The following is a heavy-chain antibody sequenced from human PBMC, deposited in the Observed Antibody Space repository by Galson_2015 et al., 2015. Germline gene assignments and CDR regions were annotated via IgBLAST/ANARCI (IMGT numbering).Heavy chain of an antibody. D-gene: IGHD3-10*01. Sequence: SLRLSCAVSGLIFRSYWMSWVRQALGKGLEWMASIKQEGSEKHYVDSVKGRFTISRDNAKNSLYLQMNSLRAEDTAVYYCARSYYGSGTSYGMDVWGQGTTVAVSS. CDR1: GLIFRSYW. V-gene: IGHV3-7*01. CDR2: IKQEGSEK. CDR3: ARSYYGSGTSYGMDV. J-gene: IGHJ6*02.